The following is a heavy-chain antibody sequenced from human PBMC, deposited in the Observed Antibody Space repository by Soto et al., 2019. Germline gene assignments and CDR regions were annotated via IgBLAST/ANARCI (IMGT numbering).Heavy chain of an antibody. V-gene: IGHV4-39*01. J-gene: IGHJ4*02. D-gene: IGHD2-15*01. CDR2: IYYSGST. CDR3: ASQGRGYCSGGSCFNDY. CDR1: GGSISSSSYY. Sequence: PSETLSLTCTASGGSISSSSYYWGWIRQPPGKGLEWIGSIYYSGSTYYNPSLKSRVTISVDTSKNQFSLKLSSVTAADTAVYYCASQGRGYCSGGSCFNDYWGQGTLVTVSS.